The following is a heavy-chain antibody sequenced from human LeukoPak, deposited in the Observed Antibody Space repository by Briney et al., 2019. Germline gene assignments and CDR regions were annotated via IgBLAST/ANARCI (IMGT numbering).Heavy chain of an antibody. D-gene: IGHD3-9*01. J-gene: IGHJ4*02. CDR3: AKAYYDILTGYYKEFDY. V-gene: IGHV3-30*18. CDR1: GFTFSSYS. Sequence: GGSLRLSCAASGFTFSSYSMNWVRQAPGKGLEWVAVISYDGSNKYYADSVKGRFTISRDNSKNTLYLQMNSLRAEDTAVYYCAKAYYDILTGYYKEFDYWGQGTLVTVSS. CDR2: ISYDGSNK.